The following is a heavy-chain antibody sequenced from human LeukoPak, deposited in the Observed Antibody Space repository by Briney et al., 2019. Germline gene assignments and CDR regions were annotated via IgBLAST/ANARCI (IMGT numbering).Heavy chain of an antibody. D-gene: IGHD6-13*01. Sequence: GRSLRLSCAASGFTFSSYAMHWVRQAPGKGLEWVAVISYDGSNKYYADSVKGRFTISRDNSKNTLYLQMNSPRAEDTAVYYCAKGRRVAAAGGYYFDYWGQGTLVTVSS. CDR1: GFTFSSYA. CDR3: AKGRRVAAAGGYYFDY. V-gene: IGHV3-30-3*01. CDR2: ISYDGSNK. J-gene: IGHJ4*02.